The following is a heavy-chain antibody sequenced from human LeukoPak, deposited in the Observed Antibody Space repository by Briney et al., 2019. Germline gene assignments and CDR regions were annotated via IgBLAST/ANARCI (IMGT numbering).Heavy chain of an antibody. D-gene: IGHD3-22*01. CDR1: GYSFTTYW. CDR3: ARGYYYDSSGYPDY. CDR2: IYPGDSDT. V-gene: IGHV5-51*01. J-gene: IGHJ4*02. Sequence: GESLKISCKGSGYSFTTYWITWVRQMPGKGLEWMGIIYPGDSDTRYSPSFQGQVTISVDKSISTAYLQWSSLKASDTAMYYCARGYYYDSSGYPDYWGQGTLVTVSS.